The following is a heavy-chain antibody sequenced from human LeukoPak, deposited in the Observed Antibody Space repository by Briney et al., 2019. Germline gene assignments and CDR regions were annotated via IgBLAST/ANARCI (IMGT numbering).Heavy chain of an antibody. CDR2: MNPNSGGT. CDR1: GYTFTSYD. D-gene: IGHD6-19*01. Sequence: ASVKVSCKASGYTFTSYDINWVRQATGQGLEWMGWMNPNSGGTNYAQKFQGRVTMTRDTSISTAYMELSRLRSDDTAVYYCARALRYSSGWYLGYWGQGTLVTVSS. V-gene: IGHV1-2*02. CDR3: ARALRYSSGWYLGY. J-gene: IGHJ4*02.